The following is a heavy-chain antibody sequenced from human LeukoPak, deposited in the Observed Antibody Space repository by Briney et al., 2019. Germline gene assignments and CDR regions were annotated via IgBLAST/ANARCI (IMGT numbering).Heavy chain of an antibody. J-gene: IGHJ4*02. Sequence: NASETLSLTCSVSGGSVNTYYWSWIRQSAGKGLEWIGRISITEGTNYNPSLKSRVSMSVDASKNQVSLKLGSVTAADTAVYYCARLRRDINDWYADDCWGQGTLVTVSS. D-gene: IGHD6-19*01. V-gene: IGHV4-4*07. CDR3: ARLRRDINDWYADDC. CDR1: GGSVNTYY. CDR2: ISITEGT.